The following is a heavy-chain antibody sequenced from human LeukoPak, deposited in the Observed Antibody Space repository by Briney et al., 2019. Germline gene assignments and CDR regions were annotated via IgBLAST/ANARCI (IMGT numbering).Heavy chain of an antibody. CDR1: GFTFSTYA. D-gene: IGHD5-18*01. CDR3: AKTGYSYGQVVYFDY. CDR2: ISASGGDT. J-gene: IGHJ4*02. Sequence: GGCLRLSCAASGFTFSTYAMSWVRQAPGKGLEWVSTISASGGDTYYADSVKGRFTISRDNSKNTLYLQMNSLRAEDTAVYYCAKTGYSYGQVVYFDYWGQGTLVTVSS. V-gene: IGHV3-23*01.